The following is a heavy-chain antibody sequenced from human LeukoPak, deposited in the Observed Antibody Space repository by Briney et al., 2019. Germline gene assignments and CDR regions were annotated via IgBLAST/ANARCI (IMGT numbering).Heavy chain of an antibody. J-gene: IGHJ4*02. D-gene: IGHD2-2*01. CDR3: ARDGVARERCSSTSCYGVGSFDY. V-gene: IGHV1-46*01. CDR1: GYTFTSYY. Sequence: ASVTVSCKASGYTFTSYYMHWVRQAPGQGLEWMGIINPSGGSTSYAQKFQGRVTMTRDTSTSTVYMELSSLRSEDTAVYYCARDGVARERCSSTSCYGVGSFDYWGQGTLVTVSS. CDR2: INPSGGST.